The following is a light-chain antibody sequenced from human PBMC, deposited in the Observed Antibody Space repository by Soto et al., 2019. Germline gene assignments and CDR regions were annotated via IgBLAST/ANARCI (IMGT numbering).Light chain of an antibody. CDR1: SSDVRGYNY. J-gene: IGLJ3*02. CDR2: EVS. V-gene: IGLV2-14*01. CDR3: SSYTSSSTRV. Sequence: QSALTQPASVSGSPGQSITISCTGTSSDVRGYNYVSWYQQHPGKAPKLMIYEVSKRPSGVSNRFSGSKSGNTASLTISGLQAEDEADYYCSSYTSSSTRVFGGGTKLTVL.